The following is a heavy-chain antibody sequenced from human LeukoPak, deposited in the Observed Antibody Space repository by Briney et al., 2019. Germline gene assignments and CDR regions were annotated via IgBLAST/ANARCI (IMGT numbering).Heavy chain of an antibody. D-gene: IGHD2-15*01. CDR3: ARDLKVVVASTAYYSGMDV. CDR2: ISSSSSYI. Sequence: GGPLRLSCAASGFTFSSYTINWVRQAPGKGLEWVSSISSSSSYIYYSDSVKGRFTISRDNGKNSLSLQMNSLRAEDTAVYYCARDLKVVVASTAYYSGMDVWGQGTTVTVSS. CDR1: GFTFSSYT. J-gene: IGHJ6*02. V-gene: IGHV3-21*01.